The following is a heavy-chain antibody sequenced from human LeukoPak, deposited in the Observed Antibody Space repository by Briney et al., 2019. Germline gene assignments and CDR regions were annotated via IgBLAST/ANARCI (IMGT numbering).Heavy chain of an antibody. CDR2: ICYDGSNT. CDR3: ANEAFDP. V-gene: IGHV3-33*06. CDR1: GFTFSSYG. J-gene: IGHJ5*02. Sequence: GGSLRLSCAASGFTFSSYGMHWVRQAPGKGLEWVAVICYDGSNTYYADSVKGRFTISRDNSKNTLYLQMNSLRAEDTAVYYCANEAFDPWGQGTLVTVSS.